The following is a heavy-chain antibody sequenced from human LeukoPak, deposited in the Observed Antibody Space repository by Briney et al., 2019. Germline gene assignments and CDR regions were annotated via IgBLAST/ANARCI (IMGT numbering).Heavy chain of an antibody. Sequence: GGSLRLSCAAAGFTFSSYGMHWVRQAPGKGLEWVAFIRDGGSNKYYADSVKGRFTISRDNSKNTLYLQMNSLRAEDTAVYYCAREHYCGGDCDYYYMDVWGKGTTVTVSS. CDR2: IRDGGSNK. V-gene: IGHV3-30*02. D-gene: IGHD2-21*02. CDR3: AREHYCGGDCDYYYMDV. J-gene: IGHJ6*03. CDR1: GFTFSSYG.